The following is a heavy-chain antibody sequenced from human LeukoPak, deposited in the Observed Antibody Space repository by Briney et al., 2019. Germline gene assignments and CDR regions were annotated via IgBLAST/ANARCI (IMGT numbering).Heavy chain of an antibody. D-gene: IGHD6-25*01. Sequence: GGPLRLSCAASGFTFSSYGMHWVRQAPGKGLEWVAFIRYDGSNKYYADSVKGRFTISRDNSKNTLYLQMNSLRAEDTAVYYCAKDRGQRGFFDYWGQGTLVTVSS. J-gene: IGHJ4*02. CDR1: GFTFSSYG. CDR2: IRYDGSNK. CDR3: AKDRGQRGFFDY. V-gene: IGHV3-30*02.